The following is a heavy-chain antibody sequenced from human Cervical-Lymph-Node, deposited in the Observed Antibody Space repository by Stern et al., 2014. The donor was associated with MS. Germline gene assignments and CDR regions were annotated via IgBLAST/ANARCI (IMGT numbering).Heavy chain of an antibody. CDR2: ISSSSSTI. J-gene: IGHJ5*02. Sequence: EVQLVESGGGLVQPGGSLRLSCAASGFTFSSYSMNWVRQAPGKGLEWVSYISSSSSTIYYADSVKGRSTISRDNAKNSLYLQMNSLRDEDTAVYYCAREGAHYYDFWSGYPTMNWFDPWGQGTLVTVSS. CDR1: GFTFSSYS. D-gene: IGHD3-3*01. V-gene: IGHV3-48*02. CDR3: AREGAHYYDFWSGYPTMNWFDP.